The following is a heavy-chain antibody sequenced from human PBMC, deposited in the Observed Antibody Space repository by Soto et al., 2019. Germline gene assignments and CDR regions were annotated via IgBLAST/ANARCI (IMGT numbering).Heavy chain of an antibody. CDR3: AKDPSTGPADY. Sequence: PGGSLRLSCAASGFTLSNYGMSWVRQAPGKGLQWVATIHPTGSNTHYAESVEGRFTISRDNSKNTLNLQMNSLRDEDTAVYYCAKDPSTGPADYWGQGTLVTVYS. V-gene: IGHV3-23*01. CDR2: IHPTGSNT. J-gene: IGHJ4*02. CDR1: GFTLSNYG. D-gene: IGHD3-9*01.